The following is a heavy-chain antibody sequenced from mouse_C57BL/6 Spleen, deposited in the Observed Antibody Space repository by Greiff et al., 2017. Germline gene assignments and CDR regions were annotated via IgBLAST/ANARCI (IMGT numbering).Heavy chain of an antibody. V-gene: IGHV1-52*01. CDR2: IDPSDSET. CDR1: GYTFTSYW. Sequence: VQLQQSGAELVRPGSSVKLSCKASGYTFTSYWMHWVKQRPIQGLEWIGNIDPSDSETHYNQKFKDKATLTVDKSSSTAYRQLSSLTSEDSAVYYCARGPDGYYAWFAYWGQGTLVTVSA. J-gene: IGHJ3*01. CDR3: ARGPDGYYAWFAY. D-gene: IGHD2-3*01.